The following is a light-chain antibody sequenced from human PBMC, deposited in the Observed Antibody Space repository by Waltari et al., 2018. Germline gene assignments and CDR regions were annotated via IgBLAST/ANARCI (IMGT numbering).Light chain of an antibody. J-gene: IGLJ2*01. CDR1: SGDVGRYNY. CDR2: DVT. Sequence: QSALTQPASVSGSPGQSITITCTGTSGDVGRYNYVSWFQQHPGKAPKLMIYDVTKRPSGISDRFSGSKSGNTASLTISGLQADDEADYYCSSYTIDTTLIFGGGTELTVL. V-gene: IGLV2-14*01. CDR3: SSYTIDTTLI.